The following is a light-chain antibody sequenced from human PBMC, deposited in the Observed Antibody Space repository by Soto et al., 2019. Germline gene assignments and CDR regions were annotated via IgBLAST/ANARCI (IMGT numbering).Light chain of an antibody. CDR1: QSISSW. CDR2: DAS. V-gene: IGKV1-5*01. J-gene: IGKJ1*01. CDR3: QQYNSYS. Sequence: DIQMTQSPSTLSASVGDRVTITCRASQSISSWLAWYQQKPGKAPKLLTYDASSLESGVPSRFSGSGSGTDFTLTISSLQPDDFATYYCQQYNSYSFGQGTKVDIK.